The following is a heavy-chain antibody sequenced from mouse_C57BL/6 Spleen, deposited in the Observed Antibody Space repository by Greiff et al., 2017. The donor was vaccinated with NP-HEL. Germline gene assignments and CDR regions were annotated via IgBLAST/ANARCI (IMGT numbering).Heavy chain of an antibody. V-gene: IGHV3-1*01. CDR2: ISYSGST. D-gene: IGHD1-1*02. J-gene: IGHJ2*01. CDR1: GYSITSGYD. CDR3: ARGVAGDYFDY. Sequence: EVKLVESGPGMVKPSQSLSLTCTVTGYSITSGYDWHWIRHFPGNKLEWMGYISYSGSTKYNPSLKSRISITHDTSKNHFFLKLNSVTTEDTATYYCARGVAGDYFDYWGQGTTLTVSS.